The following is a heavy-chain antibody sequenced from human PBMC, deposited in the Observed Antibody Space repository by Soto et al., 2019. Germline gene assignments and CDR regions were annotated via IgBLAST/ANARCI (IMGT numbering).Heavy chain of an antibody. Sequence: QVRLQESGPGLVKPSGTLSLTCAVSSRSISSSNWWSWVRQPPGKGLEWIGEIYHSGSANYNPSLKSRVTISVDKSNNQFSLRLSSVTAADTAIYYCAANGLYCLDYWGQGTQVTVSS. CDR3: AANGLYCLDY. CDR1: SRSISSSNW. J-gene: IGHJ4*02. D-gene: IGHD1-26*01. V-gene: IGHV4-4*02. CDR2: IYHSGSA.